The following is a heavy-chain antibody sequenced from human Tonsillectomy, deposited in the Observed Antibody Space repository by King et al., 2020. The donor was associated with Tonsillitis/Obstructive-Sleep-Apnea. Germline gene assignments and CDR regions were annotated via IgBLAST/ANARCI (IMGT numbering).Heavy chain of an antibody. Sequence: VQLVESGGGLVKPGGSLRLSFAASGFTFSNAWMSWVRQAPGKGLEWLGRIKSKTNGGTTDYAAPVKGRFTISRDDSKNTLYLQMNSLKTEDTAVYYCTRDGGYCSSTSCYYYYMDVWGKGTTVTVSS. CDR2: IKSKTNGGTT. J-gene: IGHJ6*03. V-gene: IGHV3-15*01. CDR1: GFTFSNAW. CDR3: TRDGGYCSSTSCYYYYMDV. D-gene: IGHD2-2*01.